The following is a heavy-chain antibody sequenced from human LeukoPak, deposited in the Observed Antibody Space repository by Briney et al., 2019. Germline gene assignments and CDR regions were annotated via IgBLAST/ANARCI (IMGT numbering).Heavy chain of an antibody. V-gene: IGHV3-23*01. J-gene: IGHJ4*02. Sequence: GGSLRLSCAASGFTFSSYAMTWVRQAPGKGLEWVSAIGAGGGNTYYADSVKGRFTISRDNSKNTLYLQMNSLRAEDTAVYFCAKAGGFGELLSHYYFDYWGQGTLVTVSS. D-gene: IGHD3-10*01. CDR2: IGAGGGNT. CDR3: AKAGGFGELLSHYYFDY. CDR1: GFTFSSYA.